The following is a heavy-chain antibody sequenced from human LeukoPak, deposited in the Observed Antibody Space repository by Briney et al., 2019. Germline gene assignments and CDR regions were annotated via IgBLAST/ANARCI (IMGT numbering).Heavy chain of an antibody. CDR1: GGTFSSYA. CDR3: ARGAREWWLPYYYGMDV. D-gene: IGHD2-15*01. CDR2: IIPIFGTA. Sequence: SVKVSCKASGGTFSSYAISWVRQAPGQGLEWMGGIIPIFGTANYAQRFQGRVTITADESTSTAYMELSSLRSEDTAVYYCARGAREWWLPYYYGMDVWGQGTTVTVSS. J-gene: IGHJ6*02. V-gene: IGHV1-69*01.